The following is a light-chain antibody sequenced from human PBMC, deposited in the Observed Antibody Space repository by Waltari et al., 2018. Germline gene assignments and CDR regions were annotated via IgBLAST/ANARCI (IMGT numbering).Light chain of an antibody. CDR3: QQYNSYSMYT. J-gene: IGKJ2*01. Sequence: DIQMPQSPSTLSASVAARVTITCRASQSISSWLAWYQQKPGKAPKLLIYDASSLESGVPSRFSGSGSGTEFTLTISSLQPDDFATYYCQQYNSYSMYTFGQGTKLEIK. CDR2: DAS. V-gene: IGKV1-5*01. CDR1: QSISSW.